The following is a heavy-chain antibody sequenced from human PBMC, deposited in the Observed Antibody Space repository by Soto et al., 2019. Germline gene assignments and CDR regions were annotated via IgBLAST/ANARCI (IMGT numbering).Heavy chain of an antibody. CDR3: ARDYVRGSTNY. Sequence: EVRLVQSGGGLVQPGGSLRLSCAASGFTFSNWWMHWVRQTPGKGLVWVSNINGDGTTTNYADAVKGRFTISRDNDKNTLYRQMNSLRAEDTAVYHCARDYVRGSTNYWGHGPLVTVSS. D-gene: IGHD3-10*02. V-gene: IGHV3-74*01. CDR1: GFTFSNWW. J-gene: IGHJ4*01. CDR2: INGDGTTT.